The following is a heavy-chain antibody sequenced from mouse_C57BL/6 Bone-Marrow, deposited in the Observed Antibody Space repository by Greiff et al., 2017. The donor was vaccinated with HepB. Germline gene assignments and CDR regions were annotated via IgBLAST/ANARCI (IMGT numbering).Heavy chain of an antibody. V-gene: IGHV14-4*01. D-gene: IGHD2-4*01. CDR2: IDPENGDT. Sequence: VQLQQSGAELVRPGASVKLSCTASGFNIKDDYMHWVKQRPEQGLEWIGWIDPENGDTEYASKFQGKATITADTSSNTAYLQLSSLTSEDTAVYCCTTGGYYDYGYAMDYWGQGTSVTVSS. J-gene: IGHJ4*01. CDR3: TTGGYYDYGYAMDY. CDR1: GFNIKDDY.